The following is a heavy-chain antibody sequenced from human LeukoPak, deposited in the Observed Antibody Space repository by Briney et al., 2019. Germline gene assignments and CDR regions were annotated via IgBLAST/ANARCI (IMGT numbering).Heavy chain of an antibody. Sequence: GGSLRLTCAASGFTFSSYAMSWVRQAPGKGLEWISATSGSGGSTYYADSVKGRFTISRDNSKNTLYLQMNSLRAEDTAVYYCAKHTIVGATTGYFDYWGQGTLVTVSS. CDR1: GFTFSSYA. CDR2: TSGSGGST. D-gene: IGHD1-26*01. J-gene: IGHJ4*02. CDR3: AKHTIVGATTGYFDY. V-gene: IGHV3-23*01.